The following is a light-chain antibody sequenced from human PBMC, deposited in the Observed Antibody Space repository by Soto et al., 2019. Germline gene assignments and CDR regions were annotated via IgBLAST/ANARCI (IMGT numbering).Light chain of an antibody. J-gene: IGLJ3*02. Sequence: QSVLTQPPSGSAAPGQKVTISCSGSSSNIGNNYVSWYQQLPGTAPKLLIYENNKRPSGIPDRFSGSKSGTSATLGITGLQTGDEADYYCGTWDSSLSAAVFGGGTKVTVL. V-gene: IGLV1-51*02. CDR3: GTWDSSLSAAV. CDR2: ENN. CDR1: SSNIGNNY.